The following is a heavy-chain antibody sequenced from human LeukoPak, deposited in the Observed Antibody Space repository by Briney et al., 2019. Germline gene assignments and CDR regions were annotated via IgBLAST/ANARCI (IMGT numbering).Heavy chain of an antibody. Sequence: GDSVKVSCKASGGTFSSYAISWVRQAPGQGLEWMGGIIPIFGTANYAQKFQGRVTITADESTSTAYMELSSLRSEDTAVYYCARGNCGGDCYDYNWFDPWGQGTLVSVSS. CDR1: GGTFSSYA. CDR2: IIPIFGTA. J-gene: IGHJ5*02. CDR3: ARGNCGGDCYDYNWFDP. V-gene: IGHV1-69*13. D-gene: IGHD2-21*02.